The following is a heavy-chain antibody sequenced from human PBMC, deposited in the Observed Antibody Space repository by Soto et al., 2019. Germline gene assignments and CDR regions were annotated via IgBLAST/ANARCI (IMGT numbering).Heavy chain of an antibody. V-gene: IGHV3-30*18. D-gene: IGHD4-17*01. CDR3: AKRHDGDYRGGMEV. J-gene: IGHJ6*02. CDR1: GFSFSHYG. CDR2: KSDDGSDE. Sequence: QVQLVESGGGVVQPGRSLRLSCVASGFSFSHYGMHWVRQAPGKGLEWVADKSDDGSDEHYADSVKGRFTVSRDNSKNTLYLQMNSLSGEDTAVYFCAKRHDGDYRGGMEVWGQGTTVTVSS.